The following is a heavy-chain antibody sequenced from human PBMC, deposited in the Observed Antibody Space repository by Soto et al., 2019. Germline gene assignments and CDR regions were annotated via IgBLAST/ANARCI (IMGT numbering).Heavy chain of an antibody. CDR2: IISTSSTI. CDR1: GFTFSSYS. V-gene: IGHV3-48*01. CDR3: AKVGSPGDYGDYGNELYYYYMDV. D-gene: IGHD4-17*01. Sequence: GGSLRLSCAASGFTFSSYSMNWVRQAPGKGLEWISYIISTSSTIYYSDSVKGRFTISRDNSKNTLYLQMNSLRAEDTAVYYCAKVGSPGDYGDYGNELYYYYMDVWGKGTTVTVSS. J-gene: IGHJ6*03.